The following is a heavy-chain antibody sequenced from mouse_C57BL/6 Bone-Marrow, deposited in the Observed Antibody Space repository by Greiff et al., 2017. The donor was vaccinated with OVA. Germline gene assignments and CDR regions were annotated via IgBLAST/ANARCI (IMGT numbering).Heavy chain of an antibody. D-gene: IGHD4-1*02. Sequence: DVQLVESGGGLVQPGGSLKLSCAASGFTFSDYYMYWVRQTPEKRLEWVAYISNGGGSTYYPDTVKGRFTISRDNAKNTLYLQMSRLKSEDTAMYYCARLQLGRYAMDYWGQGTSVTVSS. CDR2: ISNGGGST. J-gene: IGHJ4*01. V-gene: IGHV5-12*01. CDR3: ARLQLGRYAMDY. CDR1: GFTFSDYY.